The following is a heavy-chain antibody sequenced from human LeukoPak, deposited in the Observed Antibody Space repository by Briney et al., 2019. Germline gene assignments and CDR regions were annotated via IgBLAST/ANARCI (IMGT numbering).Heavy chain of an antibody. J-gene: IGHJ6*02. CDR2: FSAYNGNT. D-gene: IGHD2-2*01. Sequence: ASVKVSCKASGYTFTSYGISWVRQAPGQGLEWMGWFSAYNGNTNYAQKLQGRVTMTTDTSTSTAYMELRSLRSDDTAVYYCASPGELGYCSSTSCYKYYYYGMDVWGQGTTVTVSS. V-gene: IGHV1-18*01. CDR3: ASPGELGYCSSTSCYKYYYYGMDV. CDR1: GYTFTSYG.